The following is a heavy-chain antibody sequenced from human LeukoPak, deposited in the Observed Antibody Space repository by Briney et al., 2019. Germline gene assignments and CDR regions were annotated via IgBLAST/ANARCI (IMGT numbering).Heavy chain of an antibody. CDR3: AFEGYNCGYN. D-gene: IGHD5-18*01. CDR2: IIPIFGTS. Sequence: SVKVSCKASGGTFSSYAINWVRQAPGQGLEWMGGIIPIFGTSNYAHKFQGRVTITADESTSTVYMELSSLRSDDTAIYYCAFEGYNCGYNWGQGTLVTVSS. J-gene: IGHJ4*02. CDR1: GGTFSSYA. V-gene: IGHV1-69*13.